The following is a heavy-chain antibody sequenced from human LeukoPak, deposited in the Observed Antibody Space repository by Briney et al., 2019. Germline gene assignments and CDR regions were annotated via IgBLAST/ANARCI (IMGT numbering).Heavy chain of an antibody. CDR3: ARWLRLGELSLRYYFDY. CDR1: GYSISSGYY. Sequence: TSETLSLTCTVSGYSISSGYYWGWIRQPPGKGLEWIGSIYYSGSTYYNPSLKSRVTISVDTSKNQFSLKLSSVTAADTAVYYCARWLRLGELSLRYYFDYWGQGTLVTVSS. V-gene: IGHV4-38-2*02. D-gene: IGHD3-16*02. CDR2: IYYSGST. J-gene: IGHJ4*02.